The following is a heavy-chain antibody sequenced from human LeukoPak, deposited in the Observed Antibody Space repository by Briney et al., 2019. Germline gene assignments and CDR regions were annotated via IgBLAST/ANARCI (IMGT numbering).Heavy chain of an antibody. Sequence: GESLKISCKGSGSSFTSYWIGWVRPMPGKGLEWMGIIYPGDSDTRYSPSFQGQVTISADKSISTAYLQWSSLKASDTAMYYCARLPRIAVAGLPFDYWGQGTLVTVSS. CDR1: GSSFTSYW. J-gene: IGHJ4*02. CDR3: ARLPRIAVAGLPFDY. CDR2: IYPGDSDT. V-gene: IGHV5-51*01. D-gene: IGHD6-19*01.